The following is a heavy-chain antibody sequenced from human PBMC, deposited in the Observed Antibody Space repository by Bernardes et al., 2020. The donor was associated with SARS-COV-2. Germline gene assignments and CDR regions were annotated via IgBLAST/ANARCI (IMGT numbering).Heavy chain of an antibody. J-gene: IGHJ5*02. D-gene: IGHD3-22*01. Sequence: ASVKVSCKASGYTFTSYGISWVRQAPGQGLEWMGWISAYNGNTNYAQKLQGRVTMTTDTSTSTAYMELRSLRSDDTAVYYCARDSHYYDSSGYLVGWFDPWGQGTLVTVSS. CDR1: GYTFTSYG. CDR2: ISAYNGNT. V-gene: IGHV1-18*04. CDR3: ARDSHYYDSSGYLVGWFDP.